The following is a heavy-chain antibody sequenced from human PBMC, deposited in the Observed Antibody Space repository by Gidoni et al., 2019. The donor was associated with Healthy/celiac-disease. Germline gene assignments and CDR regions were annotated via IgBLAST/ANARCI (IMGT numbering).Heavy chain of an antibody. Sequence: QVQLVQSGAEVKKPGAAVKVPCKDSGYTFTSYDLNWVRQATRQGLEWMGWMNPNSGNTVYAQKFQGRVTMTSNTSISTAYMELRSLRSEDTSVYYCARCRTNKYGDYLGYDYWCQGTLVTFSS. CDR2: MNPNSGNT. V-gene: IGHV1-8*01. D-gene: IGHD4-17*01. J-gene: IGHJ4*02. CDR3: ARCRTNKYGDYLGYDY. CDR1: GYTFTSYD.